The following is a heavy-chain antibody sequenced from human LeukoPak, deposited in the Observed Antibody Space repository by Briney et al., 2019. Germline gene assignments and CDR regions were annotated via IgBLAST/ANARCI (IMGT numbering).Heavy chain of an antibody. CDR2: ISWNSGST. CDR3: AKLRLPGIAVAGPLDY. CDR1: GFTFDDYA. J-gene: IGHJ4*02. Sequence: GGSLRLSCAASGFTFDDYAMHWVRQAPGKGLEWVPGISWNSGSTGYADSVKGRFTISRDNAKNSLYLQMNSLRAEDTALYYCAKLRLPGIAVAGPLDYWGQGTLVTVSS. V-gene: IGHV3-9*01. D-gene: IGHD6-19*01.